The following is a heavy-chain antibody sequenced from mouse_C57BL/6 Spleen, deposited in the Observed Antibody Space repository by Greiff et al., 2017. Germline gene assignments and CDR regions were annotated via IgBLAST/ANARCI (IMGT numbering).Heavy chain of an antibody. V-gene: IGHV1-64*01. Sequence: QVQLQQPGAELVKPGASVKLSCKASGYTFTSYWMHWVKQRPGQGLEWIGLIHPNSGSTNYNEKFKSKATLTVDKSSSTAYMQLSSPTSEDSAVYYCARGYGSSYGYFDVWGTGTTVTVSS. CDR1: GYTFTSYW. D-gene: IGHD1-1*01. CDR2: IHPNSGST. J-gene: IGHJ1*03. CDR3: ARGYGSSYGYFDV.